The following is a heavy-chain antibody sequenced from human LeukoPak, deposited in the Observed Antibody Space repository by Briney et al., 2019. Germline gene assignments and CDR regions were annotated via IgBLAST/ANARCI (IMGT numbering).Heavy chain of an antibody. CDR2: ISYNTGKL. CDR1: GFAFDDYA. CDR3: AKGSGSSSWFAFDS. V-gene: IGHV3-9*01. D-gene: IGHD6-13*01. Sequence: GGSLTLSCAASGFAFDDYAMNWVRQAPGKGLEWVSGISYNTGKLAYAGSVKGRFTISRDNARNSVYLQMNSLRPEDTAFYYCAKGSGSSSWFAFDSWGQGTLVTVSS. J-gene: IGHJ4*02.